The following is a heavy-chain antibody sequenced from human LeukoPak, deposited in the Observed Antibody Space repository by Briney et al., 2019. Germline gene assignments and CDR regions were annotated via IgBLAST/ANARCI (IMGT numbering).Heavy chain of an antibody. V-gene: IGHV3-48*01. CDR1: GFTFGDYA. CDR3: ARGGYYYDSSGYYYDY. D-gene: IGHD3-22*01. Sequence: GGSLRLSCTASGFTFGDYAMSWVRQAPGKGLEWVSYISSSSSTIYYADSVKGRFTISRDNAKNSLYLQMNSLRAEDTAVYYCARGGYYYDSSGYYYDYWGQGTLVTVSS. J-gene: IGHJ4*02. CDR2: ISSSSSTI.